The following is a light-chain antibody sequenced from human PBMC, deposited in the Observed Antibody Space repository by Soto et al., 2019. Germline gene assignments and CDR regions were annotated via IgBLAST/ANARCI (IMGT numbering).Light chain of an antibody. CDR1: SSDVGGYNS. CDR3: SSLTRSMTNV. CDR2: DVG. J-gene: IGLJ7*01. Sequence: QSALTQPASVSGSPGESITISCTGTSSDVGGYNSVSWYQHHPGKAPKIILYDVGDRPSGVSYRFSGSKSGNAASLTISGLQAADSAQYFCSSLTRSMTNVFGSGTQLTVL. V-gene: IGLV2-14*03.